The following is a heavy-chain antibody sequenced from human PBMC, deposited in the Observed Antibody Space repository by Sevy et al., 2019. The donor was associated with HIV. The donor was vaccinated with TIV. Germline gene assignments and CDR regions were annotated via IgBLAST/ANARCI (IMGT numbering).Heavy chain of an antibody. Sequence: GPVKVSCKASGYSFSNFYVNWVRQAPGQGLEWVGMINPSGGSTSYADRFQGRVTMTRDTSTSTVYMELRNLRSEDTAIYYCTREGLVLRNPSDSWGQGALVTVSS. V-gene: IGHV1-46*03. CDR1: GYSFSNFY. CDR2: INPSGGST. J-gene: IGHJ4*02. D-gene: IGHD6-19*01. CDR3: TREGLVLRNPSDS.